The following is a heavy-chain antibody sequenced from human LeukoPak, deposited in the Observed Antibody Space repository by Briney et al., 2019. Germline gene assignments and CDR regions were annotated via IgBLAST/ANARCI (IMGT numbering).Heavy chain of an antibody. CDR3: AKGTHLSNSYNWLDS. Sequence: GGSLRLSCVASGFPLNTYWMHWVRQAPGKGLVWVSRVNTEGTTTEYADSVKGRFTISRDNAKNTLYLQMNSLRDEDTAVYFCAKGTHLSNSYNWLDSWGQGTLVTVSS. D-gene: IGHD4-11*01. J-gene: IGHJ5*01. CDR1: GFPLNTYW. CDR2: VNTEGTTT. V-gene: IGHV3-74*03.